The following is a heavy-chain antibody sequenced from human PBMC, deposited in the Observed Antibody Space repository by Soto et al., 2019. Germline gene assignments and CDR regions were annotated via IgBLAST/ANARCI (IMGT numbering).Heavy chain of an antibody. Sequence: EVQLVKSGGGLVQPGGSLRLSCEASGFTFTRYTMIWVRQSPGEGLEWLANIKEDGIQKNYVDSVKGRFTISRDNAKKSLYLQMNSLRVDDTAVYYCAREVWGPVDWGQGTLVTVSS. CDR1: GFTFTRYT. J-gene: IGHJ4*02. CDR3: AREVWGPVD. D-gene: IGHD7-27*01. V-gene: IGHV3-7*01. CDR2: IKEDGIQK.